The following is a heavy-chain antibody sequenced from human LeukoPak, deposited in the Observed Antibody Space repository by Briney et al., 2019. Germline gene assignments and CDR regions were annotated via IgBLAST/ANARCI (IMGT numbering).Heavy chain of an antibody. CDR3: AKPPHYYDSSGYYSE. CDR2: ISYDGSDK. CDR1: GFTFSSYA. Sequence: GGSLRLSCAASGFTFSSYAMHWVRQAPGKGLEWVAVISYDGSDKYYADSVKGRFTISRDNSKNTLYLQMNSLRAEDTAVYYCAKPPHYYDSSGYYSEWGQGTLGTVSS. D-gene: IGHD3-22*01. V-gene: IGHV3-30*04. J-gene: IGHJ4*02.